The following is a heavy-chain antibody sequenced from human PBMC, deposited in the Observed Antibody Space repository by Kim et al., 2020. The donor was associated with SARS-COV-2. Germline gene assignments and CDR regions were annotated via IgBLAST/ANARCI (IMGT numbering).Heavy chain of an antibody. J-gene: IGHJ4*02. D-gene: IGHD1-1*01. Sequence: GGSLRLSCAVSGLTFSTTDMHWVRQAPGKGLEWIAYSSRSGSAIVYAESVKGRFTISRDEAKNSIFLQMNSLRDEDTDVYYCARDRTAFDYWGQGTLVTVSS. CDR3: ARDRTAFDY. CDR2: SSRSGSAI. V-gene: IGHV3-48*02. CDR1: GLTFSTTD.